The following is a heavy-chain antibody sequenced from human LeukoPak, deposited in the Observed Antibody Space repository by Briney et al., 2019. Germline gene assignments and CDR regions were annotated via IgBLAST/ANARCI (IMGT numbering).Heavy chain of an antibody. Sequence: ASETLSLTCTVSGGSISSSSYYWGLIRQPPGKGLEWIGSIYYSGSTYYNPSLKSRVTISVDTSKNQFSLKLSSVTAADTAVYYCARQVTVGSFFDYWGQGTLVTVSS. CDR2: IYYSGST. D-gene: IGHD2-21*02. CDR3: ARQVTVGSFFDY. V-gene: IGHV4-39*01. CDR1: GGSISSSSYY. J-gene: IGHJ4*02.